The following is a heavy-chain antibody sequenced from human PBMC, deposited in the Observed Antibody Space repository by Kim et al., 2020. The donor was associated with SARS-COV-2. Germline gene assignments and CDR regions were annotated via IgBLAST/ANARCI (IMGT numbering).Heavy chain of an antibody. CDR1: GFTLSGHW. V-gene: IGHV3-74*01. J-gene: IGHJ6*02. CDR2: MSSDVSTT. Sequence: GGSLRLSCAASGFTLSGHWINWVRQAQGKGLLWVSRMSSDVSTTHYADSVKGRFVISRDNAKNTLYLPMNSLRAEDTAVYYCARGTVHSGMDVWGQGTTVTVSS. D-gene: IGHD1-1*01. CDR3: ARGTVHSGMDV.